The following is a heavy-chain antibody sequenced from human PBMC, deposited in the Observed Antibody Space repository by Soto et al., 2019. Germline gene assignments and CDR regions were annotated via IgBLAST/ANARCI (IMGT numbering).Heavy chain of an antibody. D-gene: IGHD2-2*02. CDR3: ARDGGYCSSTSCYTGIFAFDI. V-gene: IGHV1-2*02. Sequence: ASVKVSCNSSGYTVTGYYMHWVRQAPGQGLEWMGWINPNSGGTNYAQKFQGRVTMTRDTSISTAYMELSRLRSDDTAVYYCARDGGYCSSTSCYTGIFAFDIWGQGTMVTVSS. J-gene: IGHJ3*02. CDR2: INPNSGGT. CDR1: GYTVTGYY.